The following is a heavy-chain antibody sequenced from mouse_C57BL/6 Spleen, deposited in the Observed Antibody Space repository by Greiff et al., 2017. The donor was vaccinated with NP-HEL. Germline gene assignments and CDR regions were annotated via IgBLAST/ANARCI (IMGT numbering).Heavy chain of an antibody. Sequence: EVKLMESEGGLVQPGSSMKLSCTASGFTFSDYYMAWVRQVPEKGLEWVANINYDGSSTYYLDSLKSRFIISRDNAKNILYLQMSSLKSEDTATYYCARGGFYFDDWGQGTTLTVSS. CDR3: ARGGFYFDD. CDR1: GFTFSDYY. V-gene: IGHV5-16*01. J-gene: IGHJ2*01. CDR2: INYDGSST.